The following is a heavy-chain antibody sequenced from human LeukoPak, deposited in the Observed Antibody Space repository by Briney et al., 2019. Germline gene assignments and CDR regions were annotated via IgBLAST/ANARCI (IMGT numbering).Heavy chain of an antibody. CDR1: GFTFSSYE. Sequence: GGSLRLSCAASGFTFSSYELNWVRQAPGKGLQWVSYISSSGGTIYYADSVKGRFTISRDYAKKSLYLQMNSLRDEDSAVYYCARDQGTFDYWGQGTLVTVSS. J-gene: IGHJ4*02. V-gene: IGHV3-48*03. CDR2: ISSSGGTI. CDR3: ARDQGTFDY.